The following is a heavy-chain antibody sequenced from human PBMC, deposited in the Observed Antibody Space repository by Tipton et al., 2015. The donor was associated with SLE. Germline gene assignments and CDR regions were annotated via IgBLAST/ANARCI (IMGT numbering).Heavy chain of an antibody. Sequence: TLSLTCSVSGGFVNNNNYYWTWVRQPAGKGLEWIGHVIGSGTTNSSPSLKGRVTISADTSRNLFSLELTSVAASDTGIYYCTTRLGVPGNSWGQGTLVTVSS. CDR1: GGFVNNNNYY. V-gene: IGHV4-61*09. D-gene: IGHD3-16*01. CDR2: VIGSGTT. J-gene: IGHJ4*02. CDR3: TTRLGVPGNS.